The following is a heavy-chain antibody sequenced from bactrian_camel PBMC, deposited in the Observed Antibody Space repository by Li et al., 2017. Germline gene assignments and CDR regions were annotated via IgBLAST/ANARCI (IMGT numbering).Heavy chain of an antibody. J-gene: IGHJ4*01. D-gene: IGHD5*01. CDR1: GFTFSRYG. CDR3: ARAYSANGYSYDY. Sequence: HVQLVESGGGLVQPGGSLRLSCAASGFTFSRYGVNWVRQAPGKGLEWVSYINTSGGTTDYADSVKGRFTISRDNAKNTLYLQLNSLKAEDTAMYYCARAYSANGYSYDYWGQGTQVTVS. CDR2: INTSGGTT. V-gene: IGHV3S1*01.